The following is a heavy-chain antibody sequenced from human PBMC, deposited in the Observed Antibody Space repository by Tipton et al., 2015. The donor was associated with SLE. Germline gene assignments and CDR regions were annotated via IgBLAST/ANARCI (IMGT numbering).Heavy chain of an antibody. D-gene: IGHD6-6*01. CDR3: ARNSDSSSSRWYFDL. V-gene: IGHV4-59*11. CDR1: GGSISSHY. J-gene: IGHJ2*01. Sequence: TLSLTCTVSGGSISSHYWSWIRQPPGKGLEWIGYIYYSGSTNYNRSLKSRVTISVDTSKNQFSLKLSSVTAADTAVYYCARNSDSSSSRWYFDLWGRGTLVTVSS. CDR2: IYYSGST.